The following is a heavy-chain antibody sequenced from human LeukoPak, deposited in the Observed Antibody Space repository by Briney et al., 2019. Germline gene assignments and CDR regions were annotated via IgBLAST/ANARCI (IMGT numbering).Heavy chain of an antibody. V-gene: IGHV3-23*01. CDR3: AKKMSITAASQVDY. Sequence: GGSLRLSCAASGFTFSSYSMSWVRQAPGKGLEWVSAISCSGGSIDYADSVTGRFTISRDNSKNTLFLQMNSLRAEDTAIYYCAKKMSITAASQVDYWGQGTLVTVSS. D-gene: IGHD1-20*01. CDR1: GFTFSSYS. CDR2: ISCSGGSI. J-gene: IGHJ4*02.